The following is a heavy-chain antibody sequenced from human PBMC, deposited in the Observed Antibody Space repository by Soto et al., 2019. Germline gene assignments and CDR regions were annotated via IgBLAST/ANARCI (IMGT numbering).Heavy chain of an antibody. CDR3: ASHSGRSPKGQYYYGMAV. J-gene: IGHJ6*02. V-gene: IGHV1-69*12. CDR2: ISPLFGAA. D-gene: IGHD1-26*01. CDR1: GGTFSSYA. Sequence: QVQLVQSGAEVKKPGSSVKVSCKASGGTFSSYAISWGRQAPGQGLEWMGGISPLFGAAAYAQKFQGRVTITADESTSTAYMALSSLRSEDTAVYYCASHSGRSPKGQYYYGMAVWGQGTTVTVSS.